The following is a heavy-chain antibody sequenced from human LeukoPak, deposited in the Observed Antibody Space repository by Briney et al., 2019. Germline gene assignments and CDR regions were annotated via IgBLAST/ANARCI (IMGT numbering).Heavy chain of an antibody. CDR3: ARQYCSGGSCYFDY. Sequence: GSLSLFCAASGFPFSSYGMHWVRQAPGKGLEWVAVISYDGSNKYYADSVKGRFTISRDNSKNTLYLQMNSLRAEDTAVYYCARQYCSGGSCYFDYWGQGTLVTVSS. CDR2: ISYDGSNK. J-gene: IGHJ4*02. V-gene: IGHV3-30*03. CDR1: GFPFSSYG. D-gene: IGHD2-15*01.